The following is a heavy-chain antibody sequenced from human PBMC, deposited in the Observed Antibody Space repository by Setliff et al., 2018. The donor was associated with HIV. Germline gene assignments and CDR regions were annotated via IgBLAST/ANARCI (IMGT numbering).Heavy chain of an antibody. CDR3: TKGGAHDRRKFIDY. Sequence: PGGSLRLSCATSGFTFNTYWMSWVRQAPGKGLEWVANIREDGSERNYVDSVKGRFTISRDNANKSLYLQMSSLRAEDTAVYYCTKGGAHDRRKFIDYWGQGTPVTVSS. V-gene: IGHV3-7*03. CDR2: IREDGSER. J-gene: IGHJ4*02. CDR1: GFTFNTYW. D-gene: IGHD3-16*01.